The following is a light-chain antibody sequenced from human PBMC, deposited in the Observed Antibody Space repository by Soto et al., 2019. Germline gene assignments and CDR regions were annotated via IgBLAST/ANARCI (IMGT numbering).Light chain of an antibody. V-gene: IGLV2-14*01. CDR1: SSDVGGYNY. CDR3: SSYTTSSTHWV. Sequence: QSALTQPASVSGSPGQSITISCTGTSSDVGGYNYVSWYQQHPGKAPKFMIYEVSNRPSGVSNRCSGSNSGNTASLTISGLQAEDEADYYCSSYTTSSTHWVFGGGTKVTVL. J-gene: IGLJ3*02. CDR2: EVS.